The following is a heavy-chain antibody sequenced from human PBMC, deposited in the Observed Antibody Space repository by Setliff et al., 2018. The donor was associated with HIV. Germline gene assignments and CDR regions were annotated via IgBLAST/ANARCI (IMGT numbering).Heavy chain of an antibody. Sequence: SETLSLTCTVSGGSVTRHYWTWIRQPPGKGLEWIGYIYYNGVTTYNPSLKSRVTISADTSKNQFSLKLTSVTAADTAVYYCARGILVDPTRFDYWGQGTQVTVPQ. V-gene: IGHV4-59*02. CDR1: GGSVTRHY. D-gene: IGHD1-26*01. CDR3: ARGILVDPTRFDY. J-gene: IGHJ4*02. CDR2: IYYNGVT.